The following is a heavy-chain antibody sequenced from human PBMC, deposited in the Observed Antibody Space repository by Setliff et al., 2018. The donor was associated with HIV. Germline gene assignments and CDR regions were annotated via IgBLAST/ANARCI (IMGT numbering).Heavy chain of an antibody. CDR2: IDSSGTT. J-gene: IGHJ5*02. CDR3: ARDRHSSGLGSYGP. CDR1: GGSFGVYR. D-gene: IGHD3-10*01. Sequence: ETLSLTCTISGGSFGVYRWSWIRQSAGRGLEWIGRIDSSGTTDYKPSLKGRVAISVDTSRNQFPLRVTSVTAADTAVYFCARDRHSSGLGSYGPWGPGILVTVSS. V-gene: IGHV4-4*07.